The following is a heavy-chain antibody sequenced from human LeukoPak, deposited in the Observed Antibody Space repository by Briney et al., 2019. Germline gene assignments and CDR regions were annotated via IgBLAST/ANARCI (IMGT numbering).Heavy chain of an antibody. CDR2: IYYSGST. CDR3: ARAAVAGDYFDY. V-gene: IGHV4-59*08. J-gene: IGHJ4*02. D-gene: IGHD6-19*01. CDR1: GGSISSYY. Sequence: PSETLSLTCTVSGGSISSYYWSWIRQPPGKGLEWIGYIYYSGSTYYNPSLKSRVTISLDTSKNQFSLKLSSVTAADTAVYYCARAAVAGDYFDYWGQGTLVSASS.